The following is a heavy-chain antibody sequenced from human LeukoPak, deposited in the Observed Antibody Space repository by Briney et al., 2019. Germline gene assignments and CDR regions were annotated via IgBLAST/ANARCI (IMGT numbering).Heavy chain of an antibody. CDR1: GYTFTSYD. CDR3: ARTRLEGRYFDWLFNEEYYYYYGMDV. Sequence: GASVKVSCMASGYTFTSYDINWVRQATGQGLEWMGWMNPNSGNTGYAQKFQGRVTMTRNTSISTAYMELSSLRSEDTAVYYCARTRLEGRYFDWLFNEEYYYYYGMDVWGQGTTVTVSS. V-gene: IGHV1-8*01. J-gene: IGHJ6*02. CDR2: MNPNSGNT. D-gene: IGHD3-9*01.